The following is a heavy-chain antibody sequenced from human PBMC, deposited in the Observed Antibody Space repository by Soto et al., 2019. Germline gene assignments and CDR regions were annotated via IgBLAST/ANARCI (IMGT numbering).Heavy chain of an antibody. V-gene: IGHV3-30-3*01. Sequence: SLRLSCAASGFTFSSYAMHWVRQAPGKGLEWVAVISYDGSNKYYADSVKGRFTISRDNSKNTLFLQMNSLRPEDTAVYYCARRGYGMDVWGQGTTVTVSS. J-gene: IGHJ6*02. CDR2: ISYDGSNK. CDR3: ARRGYGMDV. CDR1: GFTFSSYA.